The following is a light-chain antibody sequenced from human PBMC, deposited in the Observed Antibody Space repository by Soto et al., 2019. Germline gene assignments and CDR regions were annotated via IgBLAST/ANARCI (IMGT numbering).Light chain of an antibody. Sequence: DIQMTQSPSSVSASVGDRVTITCRASQDISRWLAWYQQKPGKAPKLLIHGASNLQTGVPSRFSGSGSGTDFTLTISSLQPEDFATYYCQQANSFPITFGQGTRLEI. CDR3: QQANSFPIT. CDR2: GAS. CDR1: QDISRW. V-gene: IGKV1-12*01. J-gene: IGKJ5*01.